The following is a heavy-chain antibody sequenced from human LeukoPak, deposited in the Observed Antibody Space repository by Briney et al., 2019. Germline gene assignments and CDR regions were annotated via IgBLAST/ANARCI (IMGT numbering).Heavy chain of an antibody. CDR1: GRSMSGFF. CDR2: IYYSGSST. J-gene: IGHJ6*02. V-gene: IGHV4-59*01. D-gene: IGHD3-10*01. CDR3: ARTSRHFYGSGTNLTPWPAGMDV. Sequence: ASETLSLTCTVSGRSMSGFFWTWIRQPPGRELGWIGSIYYSGSSTKYNPSLKSRVTLSVDPSKSQFSLTLNSATAADTAVYYCARTSRHFYGSGTNLTPWPAGMDVWGQGTTVTVSS.